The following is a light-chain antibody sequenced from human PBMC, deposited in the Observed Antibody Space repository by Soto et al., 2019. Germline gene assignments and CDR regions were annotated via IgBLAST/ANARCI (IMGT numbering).Light chain of an antibody. J-gene: IGKJ2*01. CDR1: QSVTTNY. CDR3: QHYGSSPPNT. CDR2: GAS. Sequence: EIVLTQSPGTLSLSPGERATLSCRATQSVTTNYLAWYQQTPGQAPRLLIYGASIRATGIPDRFSGSGSGTDFTLTISRLEPEDFAVYYCQHYGSSPPNTFGQGTQLEIK. V-gene: IGKV3-20*01.